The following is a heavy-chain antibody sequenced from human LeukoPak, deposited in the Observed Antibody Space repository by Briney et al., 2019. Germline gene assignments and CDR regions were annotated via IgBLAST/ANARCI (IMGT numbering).Heavy chain of an antibody. V-gene: IGHV1-18*03. Sequence: ASVKVSCKASGYTCMSYAINWVRQAPGQGLEWLGWISGHNGQSKYAQKFQGRVTLTTDSSTGAAYMELRSLRSDDMAIYYCARGRAAADDFDYWGQGTLVTVSS. J-gene: IGHJ4*02. D-gene: IGHD6-13*01. CDR3: ARGRAAADDFDY. CDR1: GYTCMSYA. CDR2: ISGHNGQS.